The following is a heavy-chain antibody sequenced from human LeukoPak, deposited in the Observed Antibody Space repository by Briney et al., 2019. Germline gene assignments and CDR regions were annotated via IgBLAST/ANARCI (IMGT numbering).Heavy chain of an antibody. V-gene: IGHV4-59*01. CDR3: ARDREITKPYYYGMDV. D-gene: IGHD3-3*01. CDR1: GGSIRNYY. Sequence: PSETLSLTCTVSGGSIRNYYWGWIRQPPRKGPEWIGYISHSGSTNYNPSLKSRVTISVDTSKNQFSVKLSSVTAADTAVYYCARDREITKPYYYGMDVWGQGTTVTVSS. CDR2: ISHSGST. J-gene: IGHJ6*02.